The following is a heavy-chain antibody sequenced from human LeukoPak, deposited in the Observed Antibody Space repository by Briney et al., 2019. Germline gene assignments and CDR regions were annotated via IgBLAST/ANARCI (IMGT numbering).Heavy chain of an antibody. CDR2: ISSSSSYI. Sequence: GGSLRLSCAASGFTFSSYDMKWVPQAPGKGLEWVSSISSSSSYIYYADSVEGRFTISRDNAKNSLYLQMNSLRAEDTAVYYCATSSFGFYGGQGTLVTVSS. V-gene: IGHV3-21*01. CDR3: ATSSFGFY. D-gene: IGHD5-18*01. CDR1: GFTFSSYD. J-gene: IGHJ4*02.